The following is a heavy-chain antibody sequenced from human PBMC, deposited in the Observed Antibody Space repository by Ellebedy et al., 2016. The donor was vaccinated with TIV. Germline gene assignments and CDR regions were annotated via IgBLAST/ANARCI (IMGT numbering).Heavy chain of an antibody. J-gene: IGHJ6*02. D-gene: IGHD3-22*01. CDR2: ISSSSSTI. CDR3: ARWGGYYYDSSGYYYGKFWGYYYYGMDV. V-gene: IGHV3-48*02. CDR1: GFTFSSYG. Sequence: GESLKISCAASGFTFSSYGMHWVRQAPGKGLEWVSYISSSSSTIYYADSVKGRFTISRDNAKNSLYLQMNSLRDEDTAVYYCARWGGYYYDSSGYYYGKFWGYYYYGMDVWGQGTTVTVSS.